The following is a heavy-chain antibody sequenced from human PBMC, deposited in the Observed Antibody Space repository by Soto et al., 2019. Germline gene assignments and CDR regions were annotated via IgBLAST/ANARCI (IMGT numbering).Heavy chain of an antibody. Sequence: KTSETLSLTCSVSGGSVTGGGYYWSWIRQLPGKGLESIAYISHTVSTFYTPSPKSRVTISLDTYRRQCSLKMPSVTAADTAMYYCAVSSARSMFDHWGQGSPVTVSS. J-gene: IGHJ4*02. V-gene: IGHV4-31*03. CDR2: ISHTVST. CDR3: AVSSARSMFDH. D-gene: IGHD3-16*01. CDR1: GGSVTGGGYY.